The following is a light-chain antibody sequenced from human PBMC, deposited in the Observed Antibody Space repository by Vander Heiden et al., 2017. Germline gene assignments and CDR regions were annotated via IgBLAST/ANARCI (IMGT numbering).Light chain of an antibody. CDR1: QSVSSY. J-gene: IGKJ4*01. CDR2: DAS. CDR3: QHRSNWPLT. V-gene: IGKV3-11*01. Sequence: IVLTPSPATLSWCPGERATLSCRASQSVSSYIRWYQQKPGQAPALLIYDASNRATGTPARFSGSGSGTDFTVTISSLEHEDFAVYCCQHRSNWPLTFGGGTKVEIE.